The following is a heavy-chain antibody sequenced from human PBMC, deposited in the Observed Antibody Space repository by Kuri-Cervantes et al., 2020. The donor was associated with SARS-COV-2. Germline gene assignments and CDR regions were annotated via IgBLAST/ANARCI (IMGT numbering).Heavy chain of an antibody. CDR1: GGTFSSYA. CDR3: ARGPADYSSGWTDY. V-gene: IGHV1-69*06. J-gene: IGHJ4*02. D-gene: IGHD6-19*01. Sequence: SVKVSCKASGGTFSSYAISWVRQAPGQGLEWMGGIIPIFGTSNYAQNFQGRVTITADKSTSTAYMELRGLTSDDTAVYFCARGPADYSSGWTDYWGQGTLVTVSS. CDR2: IIPIFGTS.